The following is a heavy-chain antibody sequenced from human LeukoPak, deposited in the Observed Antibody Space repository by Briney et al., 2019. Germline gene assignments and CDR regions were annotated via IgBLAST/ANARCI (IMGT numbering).Heavy chain of an antibody. Sequence: PSETLSLTCTVSGGSISSYYWNWIRQPPGKGLEWIGYIYYSGRTNYNPPLKSRVTISVDTSKNQFSLKLSSVTAADTAGYYCARELRYFDWFPSDAFDIWGQGTMVTVSS. CDR2: IYYSGRT. CDR1: GGSISSYY. D-gene: IGHD3-9*01. CDR3: ARELRYFDWFPSDAFDI. J-gene: IGHJ3*02. V-gene: IGHV4-59*01.